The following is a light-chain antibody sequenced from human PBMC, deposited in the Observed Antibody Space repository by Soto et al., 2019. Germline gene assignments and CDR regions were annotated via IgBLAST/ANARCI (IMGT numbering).Light chain of an antibody. CDR2: WAS. J-gene: IGKJ1*01. CDR3: QQYYNPPWT. Sequence: DIVMTQSPASLAVPLGGSVTISCKSSQRLLYRSNNKNYVSWYQHKPGQPPKLLIYWASTRHSGVPDRFTGSGSGTVFSLTISNLQAEDVAIYYCQQYYNPPWTFGPGTKVEI. CDR1: QRLLYRSNNKNY. V-gene: IGKV4-1*01.